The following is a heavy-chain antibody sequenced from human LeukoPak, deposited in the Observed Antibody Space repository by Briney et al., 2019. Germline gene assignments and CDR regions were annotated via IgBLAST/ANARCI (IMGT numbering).Heavy chain of an antibody. CDR3: AREVAAAGPFDY. V-gene: IGHV4-30-2*01. Sequence: SETLSLTCAVSGGSISSGGYSWSWIRQPPGKGLEWIGYIYHSGSTYYNPSLKSRVTISVDRSKNQFSLKLSSVTAADTAVYYCAREVAAAGPFDYWGQGTLVTVSS. CDR2: IYHSGST. J-gene: IGHJ4*02. CDR1: GGSISSGGYS. D-gene: IGHD6-13*01.